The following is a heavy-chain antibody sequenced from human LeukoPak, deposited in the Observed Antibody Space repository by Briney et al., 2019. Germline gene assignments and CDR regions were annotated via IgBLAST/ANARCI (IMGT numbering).Heavy chain of an antibody. V-gene: IGHV4-39*01. CDR2: IYYSGGT. D-gene: IGHD3-22*01. Sequence: PSETLSLTCTVSGGSISSSSYYWGWIRQPPGKGLEWIGSIYYSGGTYYNPSLKSRVTISVDTSKNQFSLKLSSVTAADTAVYYCARQYYYDSSGYYLDYWGQGTLVTVS. J-gene: IGHJ4*02. CDR1: GGSISSSSYY. CDR3: ARQYYYDSSGYYLDY.